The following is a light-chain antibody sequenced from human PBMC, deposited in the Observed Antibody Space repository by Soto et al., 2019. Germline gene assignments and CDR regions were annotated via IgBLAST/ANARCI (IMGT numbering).Light chain of an antibody. V-gene: IGLV1-44*01. CDR2: SDD. CDR3: SAWNENPNGPGYV. J-gene: IGLJ1*01. Sequence: QSVLTQPPSASGTPGQRVTISCPGSSSNIGSNYVNWYQNLPETAPKLLIYSDDQRPSGVPDRFSGSKSGTSASLAISGLQSEEEVDDFCSAWNENPNGPGYVFGTGTKVTVL. CDR1: SSNIGSNY.